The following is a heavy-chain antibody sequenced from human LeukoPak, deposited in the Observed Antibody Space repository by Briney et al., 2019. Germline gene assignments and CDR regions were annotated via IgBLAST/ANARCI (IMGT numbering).Heavy chain of an antibody. V-gene: IGHV3-7*01. CDR3: ASDGYCSSTSCYPLGY. CDR2: IKQDGSEK. Sequence: GGSLRLSCAASGFTFSSYAMSWVRQAPGKGLEWVANIKQDGSEKYYVDSVKGRFTISRDNAKNSLYLQMNSLRAEDTAVYYCASDGYCSSTSCYPLGYWGQGTLVTVSS. D-gene: IGHD2-2*01. J-gene: IGHJ4*02. CDR1: GFTFSSYA.